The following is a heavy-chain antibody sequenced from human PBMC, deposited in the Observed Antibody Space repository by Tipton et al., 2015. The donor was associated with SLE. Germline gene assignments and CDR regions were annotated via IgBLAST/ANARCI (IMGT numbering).Heavy chain of an antibody. Sequence: TLSLTCTVSGGSISGHYWSWIRQPPGRGLEWIGYLYYTGITDYNPSLKSRVTISVDTSKNQFSLKLSSVTAADTAVYYCARGSVVADDFWGQGTLVTVSS. CDR2: LYYTGIT. D-gene: IGHD2-15*01. CDR3: ARGSVVADDF. J-gene: IGHJ4*02. CDR1: GGSISGHY. V-gene: IGHV4-59*08.